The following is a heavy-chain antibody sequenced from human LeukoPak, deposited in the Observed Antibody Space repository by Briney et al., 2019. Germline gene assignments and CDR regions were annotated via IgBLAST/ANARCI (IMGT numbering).Heavy chain of an antibody. J-gene: IGHJ4*02. CDR2: IYYSGST. CDR3: ARLSRFSGNHGLYYFDY. Sequence: SETLSLTCTVSGGSISSSSYYWGWIRQPPGKGLEWIGSIYYSGSTNYNPSLKSRVTISVDTSKNQFSLKLTSVTAADTAVYYCARLSRFSGNHGLYYFDYWGQGTLVTVSS. D-gene: IGHD1-26*01. CDR1: GGSISSSSYY. V-gene: IGHV4-39*07.